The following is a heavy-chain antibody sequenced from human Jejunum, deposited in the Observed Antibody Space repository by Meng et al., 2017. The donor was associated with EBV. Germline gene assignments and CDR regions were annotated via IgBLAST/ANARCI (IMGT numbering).Heavy chain of an antibody. D-gene: IGHD5-12*01. V-gene: IGHV4-4*02. CDR3: ATSMSGYSYGYS. Sequence: GRGVLVRYGCPCLHCGVLGASLRSRHWVSWVRKAPGGGLEWIGEIYYNGRTNYNQSLRSRVRMSIEKSMNQFSLNFNSVTVADTAVYYCATSMSGYSYGYSWGQGTLVTVSS. J-gene: IGHJ5*02. CDR2: IYYNGRT. CDR1: GASLRSRHW.